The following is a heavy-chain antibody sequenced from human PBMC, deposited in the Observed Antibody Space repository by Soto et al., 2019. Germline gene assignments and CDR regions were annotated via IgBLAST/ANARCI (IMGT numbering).Heavy chain of an antibody. V-gene: IGHV4-59*01. Sequence: PSETLSLTCTVSGGSISSYYWSWIRQPPGKGLEWIGYIYYSGSTNYNPSLKSRVTISVDTSKNQFSLKLSSVTAADTAVYYCARVYSSGWNYYYYGMDVWGQGTTVTVS. CDR1: GGSISSYY. CDR3: ARVYSSGWNYYYYGMDV. D-gene: IGHD6-19*01. CDR2: IYYSGST. J-gene: IGHJ6*02.